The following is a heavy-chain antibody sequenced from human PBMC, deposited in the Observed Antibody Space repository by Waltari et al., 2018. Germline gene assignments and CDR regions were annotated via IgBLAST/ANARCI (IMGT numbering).Heavy chain of an antibody. CDR3: ASSLAARPSPIDS. V-gene: IGHV3-64*01. Sequence: EVQLVESGGGLVQPGGSLRLSCAASGLTFSTYSMHWVRQAPGKGLEFVSSIHGNGDIIHDANSVKGRFTISRDNSKNTLYLQMGSLRPEDMAMYYCASSLAARPSPIDSWGQGTLVTVSS. CDR2: IHGNGDII. CDR1: GLTFSTYS. J-gene: IGHJ4*02. D-gene: IGHD6-25*01.